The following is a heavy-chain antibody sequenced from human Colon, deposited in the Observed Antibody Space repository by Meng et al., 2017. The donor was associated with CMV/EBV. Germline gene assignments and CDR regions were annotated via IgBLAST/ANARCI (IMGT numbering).Heavy chain of an antibody. D-gene: IGHD3-10*01. CDR1: GGSISRSSYY. Sequence: SETLSLTCTVSGGSISRSSYYWSWIRQRPGEGLEWIGFIYYNGNTEYNPSLKSRLTISIDTSKNQFFLKLNSVTAADTAVYYCARSSGFGEFFYWGQGTLVTVSS. V-gene: IGHV4-61*01. CDR3: ARSSGFGEFFY. CDR2: IYYNGNT. J-gene: IGHJ4*02.